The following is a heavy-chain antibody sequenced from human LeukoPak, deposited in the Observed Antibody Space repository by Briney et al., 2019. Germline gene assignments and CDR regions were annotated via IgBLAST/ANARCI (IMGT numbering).Heavy chain of an antibody. CDR2: IIPIFGTA. V-gene: IGHV1-69*13. D-gene: IGHD2-2*01. J-gene: IGHJ4*02. Sequence: SVKVSCKASGGTFSSYAISWVRQAPGQGLEWMGGIIPIFGTANYAQKFQGRVTITADESTSTAYMELSSLRSEDTAVYYCARAHCSSTSCYVRGVYYFDYWGQGTLVTVSS. CDR3: ARAHCSSTSCYVRGVYYFDY. CDR1: GGTFSSYA.